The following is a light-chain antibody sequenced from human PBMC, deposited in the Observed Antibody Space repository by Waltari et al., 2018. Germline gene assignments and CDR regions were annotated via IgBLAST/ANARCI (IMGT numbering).Light chain of an antibody. V-gene: IGKV2-30*02. CDR3: MQGAHWPPYT. Sequence: VRTQLPLSLPVTLGQPPGISSRSRPSLVHSDGNTYLNWFQQRPGQSPRHLIYKVSNRDSGVPDRFSGSGSGTDFTLKINRVEAEDVGIYYCMQGAHWPPYTFGQGTNLEIK. CDR2: KVS. CDR1: PSLVHSDGNTY. J-gene: IGKJ2*01.